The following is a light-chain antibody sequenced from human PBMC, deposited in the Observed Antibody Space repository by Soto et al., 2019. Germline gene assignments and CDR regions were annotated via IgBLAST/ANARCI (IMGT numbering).Light chain of an antibody. CDR3: ASWDDRLGAVI. CDR1: SSNIGGTNY. CDR2: SNN. J-gene: IGLJ2*01. Sequence: QSVLTQPPSASGTPGQKVFISCSGSSSNIGGTNYAYWYQQLPGAAPKLLMHSNNLRPSGVPERISGYKFGTAASLAISGLRSEDDAVYYCASWDDRLGAVIFGGGTKVTVL. V-gene: IGLV1-47*02.